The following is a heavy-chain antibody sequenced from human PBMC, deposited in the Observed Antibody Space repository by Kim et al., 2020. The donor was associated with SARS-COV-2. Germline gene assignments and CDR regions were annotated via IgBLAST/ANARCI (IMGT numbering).Heavy chain of an antibody. CDR3: ARGLSKSKYDYVWGSYRYTGTPPLVY. J-gene: IGHJ4*02. Sequence: SETLSLTCAVYGGSFSGYYWSWIRQPPGKGLEWIGEINHSGSTNYNPSLKSRVTISVDTSKNQFSLKLSSVTAADTAVYYCARGLSKSKYDYVWGSYRYTGTPPLVYWGQGTLVTVSS. D-gene: IGHD3-16*02. CDR2: INHSGST. V-gene: IGHV4-34*01. CDR1: GGSFSGYY.